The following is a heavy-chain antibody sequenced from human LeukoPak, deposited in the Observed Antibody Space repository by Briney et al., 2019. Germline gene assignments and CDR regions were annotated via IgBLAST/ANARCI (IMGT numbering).Heavy chain of an antibody. CDR3: ARHMVITSFDS. V-gene: IGHV3-11*01. CDR2: ISASGNII. CDR1: GFSFRDYY. Sequence: PGGSLRLSCVASGFSFRDYYLSWVRQAPGQGLEWLSFISASGNIIHYADSVKGRFTISRDHAKNSVFLQMDSLRTEDTALYYSARHMVITSFDSWGQGTLVTVSS. D-gene: IGHD2/OR15-2a*01. J-gene: IGHJ4*02.